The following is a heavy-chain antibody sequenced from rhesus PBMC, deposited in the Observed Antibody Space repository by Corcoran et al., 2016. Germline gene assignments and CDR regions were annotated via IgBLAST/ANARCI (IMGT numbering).Heavy chain of an antibody. J-gene: IGHJ2*01. CDR2: IYGSSGST. V-gene: IGHV4-147*01. D-gene: IGHD1-1*01. CDR1: GYSISSNY. CDR3: ARGAGWNYGYWYFNL. Sequence: QVQLQESGPGLVKPSETLSLTCAVSGYSISSNYWSWIRQPPGKGLEWIGYIYGSSGSTYYNPPRKSRVTIATDTSKNQFSLKLSSVTAADTAVYYCARGAGWNYGYWYFNLWGPGTPITISS.